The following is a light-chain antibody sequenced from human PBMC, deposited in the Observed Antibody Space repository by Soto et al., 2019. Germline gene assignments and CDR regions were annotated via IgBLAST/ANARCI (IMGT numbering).Light chain of an antibody. J-gene: IGKJ1*01. Sequence: EIVLTQSPGTLSLSPGERATLSGRASQSVSSSYLAWYQQKPGQAPRLLIYGASSSTTGIPDKFSGSGSGTDFTLTISRLEPEDFAVYYCHQYGSSRRTFGQTTKVEIK. CDR1: QSVSSSY. CDR2: GAS. V-gene: IGKV3-20*01. CDR3: HQYGSSRRT.